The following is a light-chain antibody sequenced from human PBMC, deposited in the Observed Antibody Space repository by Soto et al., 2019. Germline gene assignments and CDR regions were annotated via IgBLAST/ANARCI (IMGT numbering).Light chain of an antibody. Sequence: DIQMTQSPSSVSASVGDRVTITCRASPVISSWLAWYQQKPGKAPKLLIYAASSLQRGVPSRFSSSGSGTEFTLTISSLQPEDFATYYGQQANSFPLIFGQGTRLEIK. V-gene: IGKV1D-12*01. CDR2: AAS. CDR3: QQANSFPLI. J-gene: IGKJ5*01. CDR1: PVISSW.